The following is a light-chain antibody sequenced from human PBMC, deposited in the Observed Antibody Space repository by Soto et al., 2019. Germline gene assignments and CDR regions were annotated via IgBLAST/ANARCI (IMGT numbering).Light chain of an antibody. V-gene: IGLV1-40*01. CDR3: QSYDSSLSGYV. J-gene: IGLJ1*01. CDR1: SSNIGAGFD. Sequence: SVLTQPPSVSGAPGQRVTISCTGRSSNIGAGFDVHWYQQLPGAAPKLLIFVNSNRPSGVPDRFSGSKSGTSASLAITGLQAEDEADYYCQSYDSSLSGYVFGTGTKVTVL. CDR2: VNS.